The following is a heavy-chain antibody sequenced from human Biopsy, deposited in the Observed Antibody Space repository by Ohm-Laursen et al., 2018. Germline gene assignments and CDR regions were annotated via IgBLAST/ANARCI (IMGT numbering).Heavy chain of an antibody. V-gene: IGHV1-2*02. CDR2: INPNSGNA. D-gene: IGHD3-9*01. J-gene: IGHJ6*02. CDR1: GYTFAGYH. CDR3: ARVPAYPSIDGYYGLDL. Sequence: ASVTDSCHASGYTFAGYHLHWARQAPGHGLEWMGWINPNSGNANYAQSFQGRLTVTRDTSISTAYMELTSLTFNDTAIYYCARVPAYPSIDGYYGLDLWGQGTTVIVSS.